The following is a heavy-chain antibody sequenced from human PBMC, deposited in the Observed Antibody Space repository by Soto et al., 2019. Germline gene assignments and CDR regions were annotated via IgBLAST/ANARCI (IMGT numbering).Heavy chain of an antibody. Sequence: QVQLQESGPGLVKPSQTLSLTCTVSGGSISSGGYYWSWIRQHPGKGLEWIGYIYYSGSTYYNPSLKVRVTILVHTSNNHFSLKLSSVTAADTAVYYCARTIAARPYAFDILGQGTMVTVSS. J-gene: IGHJ3*02. CDR1: GGSISSGGYY. V-gene: IGHV4-31*03. CDR2: IYYSGST. CDR3: ARTIAARPYAFDI. D-gene: IGHD6-6*01.